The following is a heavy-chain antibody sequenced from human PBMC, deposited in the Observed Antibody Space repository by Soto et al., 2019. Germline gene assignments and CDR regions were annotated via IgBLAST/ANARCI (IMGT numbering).Heavy chain of an antibody. Sequence: GGSLRPSCAASGFTFSTSEMYWVRQAPGKGLGWVSYIHPSGQPIFYADSVKGRFTISRDNAKNSLYLQMSSRRAEDSAVYYCARRASRWGQGTMVTVSS. CDR1: GFTFSTSE. J-gene: IGHJ3*01. CDR2: IHPSGQPI. D-gene: IGHD1-26*01. CDR3: ARRASR. V-gene: IGHV3-48*03.